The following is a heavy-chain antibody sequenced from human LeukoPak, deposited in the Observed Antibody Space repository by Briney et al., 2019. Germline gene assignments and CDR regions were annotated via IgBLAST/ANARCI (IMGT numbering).Heavy chain of an antibody. D-gene: IGHD6-25*01. CDR3: ASHEDPASGMGY. Sequence: SETLSLTCTVSGGSISSSSHSWGWIRQPPGKGLEWTGSIYYTGTTYYNPSLKSRVTISVDTSKNQFSLKLSSVTAADTAVYYCASHEDPASGMGYWGQGTLVTVSS. CDR2: IYYTGTT. J-gene: IGHJ4*02. V-gene: IGHV4-39*01. CDR1: GGSISSSSHS.